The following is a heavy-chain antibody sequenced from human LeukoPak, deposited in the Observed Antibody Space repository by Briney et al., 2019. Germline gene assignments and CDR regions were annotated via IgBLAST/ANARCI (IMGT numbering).Heavy chain of an antibody. CDR2: ISAYNGNT. D-gene: IGHD3-22*01. CDR3: ARERDATMIVPSTP. J-gene: IGHJ5*02. CDR1: GYTFTSYG. Sequence: ASVKVSCKASGYTFTSYGISWVRQAPGQGLEWMGWISAYNGNTNYAQKLQGRVTMTTDTSTSTVYMELRSLRSDDTAVYYCARERDATMIVPSTPWGQGTLVTVSS. V-gene: IGHV1-18*01.